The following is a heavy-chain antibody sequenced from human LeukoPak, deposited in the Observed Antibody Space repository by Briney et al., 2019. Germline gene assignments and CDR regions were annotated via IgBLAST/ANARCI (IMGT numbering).Heavy chain of an antibody. V-gene: IGHV1-69*02. D-gene: IGHD3-3*01. CDR1: GGTFSSYT. Sequence: ASVKVSCKASGGTFSSYTISWVRQAPGQGLGWMGRIIPILGIANYAQKFQGRVTITADKSTSTAYMELSSLRSEDTAVYYCARITIFGVEDYWGQGTLVTVSS. CDR3: ARITIFGVEDY. J-gene: IGHJ4*02. CDR2: IIPILGIA.